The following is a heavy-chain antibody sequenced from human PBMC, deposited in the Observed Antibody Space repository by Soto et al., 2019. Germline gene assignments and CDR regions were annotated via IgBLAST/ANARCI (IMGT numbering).Heavy chain of an antibody. CDR2: INHSGST. J-gene: IGHJ4*02. CDR1: GGSFSGYY. D-gene: IGHD1-1*01. V-gene: IGHV4-34*01. Sequence: PSETLSLTCAVYGGSFSGYYWSWIRQPPGKGLEWIGEINHSGSTNYNPSLKSRVTISVDTSKNQFSLKLSSVTAADTAVYYCARVQLVCFDYWGQGTLVTVSS. CDR3: ARVQLVCFDY.